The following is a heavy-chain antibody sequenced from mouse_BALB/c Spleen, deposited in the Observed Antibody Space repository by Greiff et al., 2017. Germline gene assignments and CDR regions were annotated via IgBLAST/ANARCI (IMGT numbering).Heavy chain of an antibody. J-gene: IGHJ4*01. CDR1: GYTFTSYW. Sequence: DLVKPGASVTLSCKASGYTFTSYWINWIKQRPGQGLEWIGRISPGSGSTYYNEMFKSKATLTVDTSSSTAYIQLSSLSSEDSAVYVCAPMITTRAMDYWGQGTSVTVSS. D-gene: IGHD2-4*01. CDR3: APMITTRAMDY. V-gene: IGHV1S41*01. CDR2: ISPGSGST.